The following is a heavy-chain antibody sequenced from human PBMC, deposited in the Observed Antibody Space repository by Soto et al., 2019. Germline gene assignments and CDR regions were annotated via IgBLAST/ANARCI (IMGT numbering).Heavy chain of an antibody. CDR2: IYYSGST. D-gene: IGHD6-13*01. CDR1: GCSISNSLYY. V-gene: IGHV4-39*01. J-gene: IGHJ4*02. CDR3: ARHGSSWYDFDY. Sequence: PSETLSLTCTVSGCSISNSLYYWGWMRQPPGKGLEWIATIYYSGSTYYNPSLKNRVTISVDTSKNRFSLNLRSVTDADTAVYYCARHGSSWYDFDYWSQGTLVTVSS.